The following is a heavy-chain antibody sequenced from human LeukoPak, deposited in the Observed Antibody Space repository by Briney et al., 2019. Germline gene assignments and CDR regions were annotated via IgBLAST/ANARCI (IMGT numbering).Heavy chain of an antibody. CDR2: IYTSGST. J-gene: IGHJ3*02. CDR3: ARVIPAYDAFDM. D-gene: IGHD2-2*01. Sequence: SETLSLTCTVSGDSLSSGSYYWSWIRQPAGKGLEWIGRIYTSGSTNYNPSLKSRVTISVDTSKKQFSLKLNSVTAADTAVYYCARVIPAYDAFDMRGQGTMVTVSS. V-gene: IGHV4-61*02. CDR1: GDSLSSGSYY.